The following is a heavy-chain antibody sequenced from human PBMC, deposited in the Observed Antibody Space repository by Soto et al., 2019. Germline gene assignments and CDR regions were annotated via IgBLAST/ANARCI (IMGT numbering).Heavy chain of an antibody. V-gene: IGHV1-8*01. CDR2: MNPNSGNT. Sequence: ASVKVSCKASGYTFTSYDINWVRQATGQGLEWMGWMNPNSGNTGYAQKFQGRVTMTRNTSISTAYMELSSLRSEDTAVYYCARGCTNGVCYTLAKSSYYGMDARAKGTRSPSP. CDR3: ARGCTNGVCYTLAKSSYYGMDA. D-gene: IGHD2-8*01. CDR1: GYTFTSYD. J-gene: IGHJ6*02.